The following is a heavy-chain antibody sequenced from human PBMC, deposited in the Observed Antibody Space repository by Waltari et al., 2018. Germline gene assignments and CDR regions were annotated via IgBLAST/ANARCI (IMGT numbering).Heavy chain of an antibody. CDR2: IIPIFGTA. J-gene: IGHJ6*02. D-gene: IGHD5-12*01. V-gene: IGHV1-69*13. CDR1: GGTFSSYA. Sequence: QVQLVQSGAEVKKPGSSVKVSCTASGGTFSSYAIISVRQAPGQGLEWMGGIIPIFGTANYAQKFQGRVTITADESTSTAYMELSSLRSEDTAVYYCARGGTLEMATNTYYYYYGMDVWGQGTTVTVSS. CDR3: ARGGTLEMATNTYYYYYGMDV.